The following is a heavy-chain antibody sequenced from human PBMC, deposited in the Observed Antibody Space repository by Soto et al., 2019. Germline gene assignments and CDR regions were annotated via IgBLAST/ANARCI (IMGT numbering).Heavy chain of an antibody. D-gene: IGHD3-10*01. J-gene: IGHJ5*02. Sequence: LSLTCTVSGGSISSYYWSWIRQPPGKGLEWIGYIYYSGSTNYNPSLKSRVTISVDTSKNQFSLKLSSVTAADTAVYYCARDRSRQYYGSGSYYNGNWFDPWGQGTLVTVSS. V-gene: IGHV4-59*01. CDR2: IYYSGST. CDR3: ARDRSRQYYGSGSYYNGNWFDP. CDR1: GGSISSYY.